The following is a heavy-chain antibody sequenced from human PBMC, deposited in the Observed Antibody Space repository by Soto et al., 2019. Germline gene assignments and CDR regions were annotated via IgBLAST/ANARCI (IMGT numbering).Heavy chain of an antibody. CDR2: ISGSGGST. Sequence: EVQLFESGGGLVQPGGSLRLSCAASGFTFSSYAMSWVRQAPGKGLEWVSAISGSGGSTYYADSVKGRFTISRDNSKNTLYLQTNSLRADDTAVYYCAKDCESPSGYSSGCPFDYWGQGTLVTVSS. V-gene: IGHV3-23*01. D-gene: IGHD6-19*01. CDR1: GFTFSSYA. J-gene: IGHJ4*02. CDR3: AKDCESPSGYSSGCPFDY.